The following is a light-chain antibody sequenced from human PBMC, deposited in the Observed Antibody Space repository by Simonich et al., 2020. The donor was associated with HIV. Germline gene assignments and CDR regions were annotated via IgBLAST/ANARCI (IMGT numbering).Light chain of an antibody. CDR2: AAS. J-gene: IGKJ4*01. Sequence: DIQRTQSPSSVSASVGDKVTITGRASQGISSWLAWYQPKPGKAPKLLIYAASIWPSGVPSRFSGSGSGTDFTLTISSLQPEDFATYYCQQANSFPLTFGGGTKVEIK. CDR3: QQANSFPLT. CDR1: QGISSW. V-gene: IGKV1-12*01.